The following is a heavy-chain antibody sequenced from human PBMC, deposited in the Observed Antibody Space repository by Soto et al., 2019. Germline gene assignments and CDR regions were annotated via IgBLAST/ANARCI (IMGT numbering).Heavy chain of an antibody. V-gene: IGHV4-39*01. CDR2: IFYNGGT. J-gene: IGHJ5*02. Sequence: QLLLQESGPGLVKPSETLSLTCTVSGGSILDSTYYWAWIRQSPGKGLEWIGTIFYNGGTFYTPSLKSRVTMSVDTSNNPFSLKLSSVTAADTAVYYCARQASGYYYGWFDPWGQGTLVTVSS. CDR1: GGSILDSTYY. CDR3: ARQASGYYYGWFDP. D-gene: IGHD3-22*01.